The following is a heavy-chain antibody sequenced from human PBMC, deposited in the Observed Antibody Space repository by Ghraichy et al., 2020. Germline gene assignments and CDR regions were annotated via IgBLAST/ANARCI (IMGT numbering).Heavy chain of an antibody. CDR2: FDPEDGET. CDR3: ATAPTMFQGVIRPYGMDV. V-gene: IGHV1-24*01. J-gene: IGHJ6*02. CDR1: GYTLTELS. Sequence: VKVSCKVSGYTLTELSMHWVRQAPGKGLEWMGGFDPEDGETIYAQKFQGRVTMTEDTSTDTAYMELSSLRSEDTAVYYCATAPTMFQGVIRPYGMDVWGQGTPVTVSS. D-gene: IGHD3-10*01.